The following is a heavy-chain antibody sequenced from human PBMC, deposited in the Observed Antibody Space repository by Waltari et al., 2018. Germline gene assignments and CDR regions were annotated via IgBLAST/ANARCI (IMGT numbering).Heavy chain of an antibody. CDR3: ARDYYYDSSGYYRYFDY. J-gene: IGHJ4*02. CDR2: INHSGST. CDR1: GGSFSGYY. Sequence: QVQLQQWGAGLLKPSETLSLTCAVYGGSFSGYYWSWLRQPPGKGLEWIGEINHSGSTNYNPSRKSRVTISVDTSKNQFSLKLSSVTAADTAVYYCARDYYYDSSGYYRYFDYWGQGTLVTVSS. V-gene: IGHV4-34*01. D-gene: IGHD3-22*01.